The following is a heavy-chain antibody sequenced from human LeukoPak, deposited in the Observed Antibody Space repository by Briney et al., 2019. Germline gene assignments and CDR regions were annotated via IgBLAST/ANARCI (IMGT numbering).Heavy chain of an antibody. V-gene: IGHV1-69*13. J-gene: IGHJ6*03. CDR1: GGTFSSYA. D-gene: IGHD2-15*01. Sequence: SVKVSCKASGGTFSSYAISWVRQAPGQGLEWMGGIIPIFGTANYAQKFQGRVTITADESTSTAYMELSSLRSEDTAVYYCARVWARGGYYYYMDVWGKGTTVTISS. CDR2: IIPIFGTA. CDR3: ARVWARGGYYYYMDV.